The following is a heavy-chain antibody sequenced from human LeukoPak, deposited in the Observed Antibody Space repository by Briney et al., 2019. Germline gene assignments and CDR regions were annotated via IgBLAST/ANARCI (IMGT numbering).Heavy chain of an antibody. D-gene: IGHD1-26*01. CDR3: ARDDGGSLDY. Sequence: GGSLRLSCAASGFSFSTYWMAWVRQAPGKGLEWVANIKEDESAKHQADSVKGRFTIFRDNARNSVYLQMSSLRGEDTAVYYCARDDGGSLDYWGQGTLVTVSS. V-gene: IGHV3-7*01. J-gene: IGHJ4*02. CDR1: GFSFSTYW. CDR2: IKEDESAK.